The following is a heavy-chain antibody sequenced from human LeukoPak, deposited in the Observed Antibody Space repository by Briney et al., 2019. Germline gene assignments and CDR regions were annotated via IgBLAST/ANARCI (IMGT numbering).Heavy chain of an antibody. V-gene: IGHV3-11*04. CDR2: ISSSGSTI. CDR3: ARHVYASGYYEYYFDY. D-gene: IGHD3-3*01. Sequence: GGSLRLSCAASGFTFTDYYMSWIRQAPGKGLEWVSYISSSGSTIYYADSVKGRFTISRDNAKNTLYLQLSSLRDEDTAVYYCARHVYASGYYEYYFDYWGQGTLGTVSS. CDR1: GFTFTDYY. J-gene: IGHJ4*02.